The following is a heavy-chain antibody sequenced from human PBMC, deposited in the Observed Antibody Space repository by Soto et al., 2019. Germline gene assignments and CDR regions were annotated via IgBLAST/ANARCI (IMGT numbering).Heavy chain of an antibody. D-gene: IGHD3-22*01. CDR1: GYTFTSYA. CDR2: INAGNGNT. Sequence: ASVKGSCKASGYTFTSYAMHWVRQAPGQRLEWMGWINAGNGNTKYSQKFQGRVTITRDTSASTAYMELSSLRFEDTAVYYCARQHYSDNSRIWWGQGTLVTVSS. CDR3: ARQHYSDNSRIW. J-gene: IGHJ4*02. V-gene: IGHV1-3*01.